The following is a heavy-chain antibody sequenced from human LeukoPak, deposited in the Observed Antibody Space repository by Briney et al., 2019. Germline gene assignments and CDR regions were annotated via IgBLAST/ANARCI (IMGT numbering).Heavy chain of an antibody. CDR3: ARSYYGSGSYSQSDY. Sequence: GGSLRLSCAASGFTFSNYAMSWVRQAPGKGLEWVSSISDSGGSTYYADSVKGRFTISRDNAKNTLYLQMSSLRAEDTAVYYCARSYYGSGSYSQSDYWGQGTLVTVSS. CDR2: ISDSGGST. D-gene: IGHD3-10*01. CDR1: GFTFSNYA. J-gene: IGHJ4*02. V-gene: IGHV3-23*01.